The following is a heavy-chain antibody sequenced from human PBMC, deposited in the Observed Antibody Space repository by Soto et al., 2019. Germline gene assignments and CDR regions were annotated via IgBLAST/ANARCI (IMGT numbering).Heavy chain of an antibody. J-gene: IGHJ4*02. D-gene: IGHD3-9*01. CDR3: ARAPDILTGYLDLYYFDY. CDR2: IIPIFGTA. CDR1: GGTFSSYA. Sequence: SVKVSCKASGGTFSSYAISWVRQAPGQGLEWMGEIIPIFGTANYAQKFQGRVTITADESTSTAYMGLSSLRSEDTAVYYCARAPDILTGYLDLYYFDYWGQGTLVTVSS. V-gene: IGHV1-69*13.